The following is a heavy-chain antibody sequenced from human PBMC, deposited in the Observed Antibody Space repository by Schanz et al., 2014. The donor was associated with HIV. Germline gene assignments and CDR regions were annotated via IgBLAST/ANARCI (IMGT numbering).Heavy chain of an antibody. Sequence: QVQLVESGGGVVQPGRSLRLSCAASGFTFSFYGMHWVRQAPGKGLEWVAVIWYDGSKKYYADSVKGRFTISRDNSKNTLYLQMNSLRAEDTAVYYCAKEAVTTFFDYWGQGTLVTVSS. CDR1: GFTFSFYG. CDR2: IWYDGSKK. J-gene: IGHJ4*02. CDR3: AKEAVTTFFDY. V-gene: IGHV3-33*06. D-gene: IGHD4-4*01.